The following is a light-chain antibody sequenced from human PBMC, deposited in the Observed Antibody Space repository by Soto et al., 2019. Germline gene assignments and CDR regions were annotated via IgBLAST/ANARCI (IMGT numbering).Light chain of an antibody. Sequence: QSVLTQSPSASASLGASVKLTCTLSSGHSSYAIAWHQKQPGKGPRYLMDLNNDGSHTKGDGIPDRFSGSSSGADRYLNISSLQSEDEADYYCQTWGTGFQFFGGGTKLT. CDR1: SGHSSYA. V-gene: IGLV4-69*01. CDR2: LNNDGSH. CDR3: QTWGTGFQF. J-gene: IGLJ2*01.